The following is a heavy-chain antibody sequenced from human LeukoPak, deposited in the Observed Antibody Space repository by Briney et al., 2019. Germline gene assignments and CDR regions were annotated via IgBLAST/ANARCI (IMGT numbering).Heavy chain of an antibody. CDR1: GGSISSYY. J-gene: IGHJ4*02. CDR2: TYYSGST. D-gene: IGHD1-26*01. Sequence: SETLSLTCTVSGGSISSYYWSWIRQPPGKGLEWIGYTYYSGSTNYNPSLKSRITISIDTSKNQFFLKFSSVTAADTAVYFCASGRGYSGSFFYYFDSWGQGTLATVSS. CDR3: ASGRGYSGSFFYYFDS. V-gene: IGHV4-59*01.